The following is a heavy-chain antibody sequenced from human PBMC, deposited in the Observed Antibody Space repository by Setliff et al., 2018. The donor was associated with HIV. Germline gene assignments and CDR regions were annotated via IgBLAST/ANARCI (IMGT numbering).Heavy chain of an antibody. D-gene: IGHD6-13*01. CDR3: MDFAIAGAWDY. J-gene: IGHJ4*02. V-gene: IGHV1-46*01. Sequence: GASVKVSCKASGYTFTSYYMHWVRQAPGQGLEWMGIINPSDGSTSYAQKFQGRVTMTRDTSTSTVYMELSSLKTEDTAVYYCMDFAIAGAWDYWGQGTLVTVSS. CDR1: GYTFTSYY. CDR2: INPSDGST.